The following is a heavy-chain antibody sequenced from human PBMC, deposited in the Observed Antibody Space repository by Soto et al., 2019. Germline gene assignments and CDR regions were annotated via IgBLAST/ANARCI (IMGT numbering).Heavy chain of an antibody. CDR3: ARAGRGGMVRGVIMIIDY. J-gene: IGHJ4*02. D-gene: IGHD3-10*01. CDR2: IYYSGST. CDR1: GGSISSGGYY. V-gene: IGHV4-31*03. Sequence: SETLSLTCTVSGGSISSGGYYWSWIRQHPGKGLEWIGYIYYSGSTYYNPSLKSRVTISVDTSKNQFSLKLSSVTAADTAVYYCARAGRGGMVRGVIMIIDYSGQGTLVTVST.